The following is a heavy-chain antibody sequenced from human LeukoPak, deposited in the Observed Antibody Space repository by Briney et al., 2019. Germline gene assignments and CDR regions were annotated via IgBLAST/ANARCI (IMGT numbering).Heavy chain of an antibody. V-gene: IGHV3-53*01. CDR3: ARGDGVCVY. CDR1: GFTLSSNY. CDR2: IYCRDTT. Sequence: PGGSLRLSCPASGFTLSSNYMTWVRQAPGQGLEWISVIYCRDTTYYADSVKGRLTNSRDNSKNTVYLQMKSMRVEDTAVYYCARGDGVCVYWGQGTLVTVSA. D-gene: IGHD2-8*01. J-gene: IGHJ4*02.